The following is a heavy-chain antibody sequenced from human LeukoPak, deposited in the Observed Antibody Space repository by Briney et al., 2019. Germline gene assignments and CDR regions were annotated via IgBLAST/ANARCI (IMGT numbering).Heavy chain of an antibody. CDR1: GFTFSSYS. Sequence: GGSLRLSCAASGFTFSSYSMNWVRQAPGKGLEWVSYISTSSSTIYYADSVKGRFTISRDNAKNSLYLQMNSLRAEDTAVYYCARELLAFGSGLDYWGQGTLVTVSS. J-gene: IGHJ4*02. D-gene: IGHD3-10*01. CDR3: ARELLAFGSGLDY. CDR2: ISTSSSTI. V-gene: IGHV3-48*01.